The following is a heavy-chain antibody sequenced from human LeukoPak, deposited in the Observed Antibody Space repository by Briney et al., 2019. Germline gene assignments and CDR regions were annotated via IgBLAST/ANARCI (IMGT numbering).Heavy chain of an antibody. V-gene: IGHV3-48*01. CDR3: ARDEGHVDY. J-gene: IGHJ4*02. CDR1: GFTFSSYN. CDR2: ISSGTSTI. Sequence: PGGSLRLSCAASGFTFSSYNMNWVRQAPGKGLEWVSYISSGTSTINYADSVKGRFTISRDNAKNSLYLQMNSLRADDTAVYYCARDEGHVDYWGQGTLVTVSS.